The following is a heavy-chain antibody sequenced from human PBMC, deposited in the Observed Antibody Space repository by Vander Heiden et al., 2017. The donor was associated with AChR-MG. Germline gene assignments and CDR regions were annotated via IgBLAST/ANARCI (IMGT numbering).Heavy chain of an antibody. CDR2: ISSSSSTI. Sequence: EVQLVESGGGLVQPGGSLRLSCAASGFTFSSYSMNWVRQAPGKGLEWVSYISSSSSTIYYADSVKGRFTISRDNAKNSLYLQMNSLRDEDTAVYYCAGWYYDFWSGYSDWGQGTLVTVSS. D-gene: IGHD3-3*01. J-gene: IGHJ4*02. V-gene: IGHV3-48*02. CDR1: GFTFSSYS. CDR3: AGWYYDFWSGYSD.